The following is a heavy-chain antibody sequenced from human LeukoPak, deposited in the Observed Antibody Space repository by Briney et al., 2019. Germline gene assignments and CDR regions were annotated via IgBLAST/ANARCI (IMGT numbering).Heavy chain of an antibody. Sequence: GGSLRLSCAASGFTFSSCAMSWVRQAPGKGLEWVSGVNDNGASTYYADSVKGRFTISRDNSKNTLYLQLNSGRVEDAAIYYCAKGRTGNSYSPLDLWGQGTMVTVSS. CDR1: GFTFSSCA. J-gene: IGHJ3*01. CDR3: AKGRTGNSYSPLDL. V-gene: IGHV3-23*01. D-gene: IGHD7-27*01. CDR2: VNDNGAST.